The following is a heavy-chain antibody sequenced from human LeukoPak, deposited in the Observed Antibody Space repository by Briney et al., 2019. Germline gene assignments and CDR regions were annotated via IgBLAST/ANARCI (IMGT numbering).Heavy chain of an antibody. J-gene: IGHJ5*02. V-gene: IGHV4-39*01. D-gene: IGHD1-26*01. CDR3: ARHEYSGSYYGLSWFDP. Sequence: SETLSLTCTVSGGSISSSGYYWGWIRQPPGKGLEWIASIYYSGSTYYNPYLKSRVTISVDTSKNQLSLKLSSLTAADTAVYYCARHEYSGSYYGLSWFDPWGQGTLVTVSS. CDR2: IYYSGST. CDR1: GGSISSSGYY.